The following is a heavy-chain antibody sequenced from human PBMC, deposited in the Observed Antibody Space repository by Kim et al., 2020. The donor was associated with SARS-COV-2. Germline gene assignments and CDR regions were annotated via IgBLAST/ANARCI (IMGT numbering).Heavy chain of an antibody. D-gene: IGHD4-17*01. V-gene: IGHV3-49*04. CDR2: IRSKAYGGTT. Sequence: GGFLRLSCTASGFTFGDYAMSWVRQAPGKGLEWVGFIRSKAYGGTTEYAASVKGRFTISRDDSKSIAYLQMNSLKTEDTAVYYCTRDQVLPTGGDYFYYYYYGMDVWGQGTTVTVSS. J-gene: IGHJ6*02. CDR3: TRDQVLPTGGDYFYYYYYGMDV. CDR1: GFTFGDYA.